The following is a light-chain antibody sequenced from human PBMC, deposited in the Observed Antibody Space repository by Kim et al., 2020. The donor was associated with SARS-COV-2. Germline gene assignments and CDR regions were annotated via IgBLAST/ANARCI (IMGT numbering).Light chain of an antibody. CDR2: DVT. CDR3: SSFTSSSTYV. V-gene: IGLV2-14*03. J-gene: IGLJ1*01. CDR1: SSDVGGYNY. Sequence: GRSITFSCTGTSSDVGGYNYVSWYQQHPGKVPKLLIYDVTNRPSGATNRFSGSKSGNTASLTIIGLQAEDEADYYCSSFTSSSTYVFGTTTKVTVL.